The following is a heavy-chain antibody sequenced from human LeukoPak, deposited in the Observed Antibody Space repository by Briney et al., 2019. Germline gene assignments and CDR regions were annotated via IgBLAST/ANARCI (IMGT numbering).Heavy chain of an antibody. Sequence: GGSLRLSCAASGFTFSSYAMHWVRQAPGKGLEWVAVISYDGSNKYYADSVKGRFTISRDNSENTLYLQMNSLRAEDTAVYYCARDLVSYFDYWGQGTLVTVSS. CDR3: ARDLVSYFDY. D-gene: IGHD2-8*01. J-gene: IGHJ4*02. CDR1: GFTFSSYA. V-gene: IGHV3-30-3*01. CDR2: ISYDGSNK.